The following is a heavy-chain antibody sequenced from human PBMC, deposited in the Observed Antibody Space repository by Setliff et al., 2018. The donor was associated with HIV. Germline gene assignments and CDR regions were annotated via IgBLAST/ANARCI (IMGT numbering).Heavy chain of an antibody. V-gene: IGHV3-23*01. Sequence: GSLRLSCAASGFTFTNFAMSWVRQAPGKGLEWVSGISDTSGTYYVDSVRGRFTISRDNSKNMVYLQMNSLRSGDTAIYYCVRGGAITGWGQGTLVTVSS. CDR2: ISDTSGT. D-gene: IGHD1-26*01. CDR1: GFTFTNFA. J-gene: IGHJ4*02. CDR3: VRGGAITG.